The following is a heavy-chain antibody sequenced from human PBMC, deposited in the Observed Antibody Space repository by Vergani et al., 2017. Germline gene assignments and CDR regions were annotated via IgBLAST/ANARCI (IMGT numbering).Heavy chain of an antibody. D-gene: IGHD3-3*01. CDR2: VYYNGST. J-gene: IGHJ3*02. CDR3: ARAPIGCTMFGVVIIRFAFDI. V-gene: IGHV4-39*07. CDR1: GDSINNGNYS. Sequence: QLQLQESGPGLVKPSETLSLTCIVSGDSINNGNYSWGWIRQPPGKGLEWIGSVYYNGSTYYNPSLKSRVTTSVDASKNQFSLKLSSVTAADTAVYYCARAPIGCTMFGVVIIRFAFDIWGQGTMVTVSS.